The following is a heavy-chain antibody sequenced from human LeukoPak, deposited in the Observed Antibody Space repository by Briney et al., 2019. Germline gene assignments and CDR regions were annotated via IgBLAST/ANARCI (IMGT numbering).Heavy chain of an antibody. V-gene: IGHV3-7*01. J-gene: IGHJ4*02. CDR1: GFTFSGYC. CDR3: ARDHLSPFDF. Sequence: GGSLRLFCAASGFTFSGYCMTWVRQAPGKGLEWVANIKQDGSEKYYVDSVKGRFTISRDNAKNSLYLQMNSLRAEDTAVYYCARDHLSPFDFWGQRTLVTVSS. CDR2: IKQDGSEK.